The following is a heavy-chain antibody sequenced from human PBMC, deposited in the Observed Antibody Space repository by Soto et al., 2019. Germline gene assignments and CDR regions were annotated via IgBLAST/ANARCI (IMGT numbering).Heavy chain of an antibody. Sequence: QLQLQESGPGLVKPSETLSLTCTVSGGSISSSSYYWGWIRQPPGKGLEWIGSIYYSVSTYYNPSLKSRVTISVDTSKNQFSLKLSSVTAADTAVYYCARAEFTIFGVVISAEYFQHWGQGTLVTVSS. V-gene: IGHV4-39*01. D-gene: IGHD3-3*01. CDR3: ARAEFTIFGVVISAEYFQH. J-gene: IGHJ1*01. CDR1: GGSISSSSYY. CDR2: IYYSVST.